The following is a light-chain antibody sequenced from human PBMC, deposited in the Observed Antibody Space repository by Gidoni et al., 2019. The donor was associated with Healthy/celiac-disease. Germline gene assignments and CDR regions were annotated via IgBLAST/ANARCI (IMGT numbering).Light chain of an antibody. V-gene: IGKV1-9*01. Sequence: DIQLTQSPSFLSASVGDRVTITCRASQGISSYLAWYQQKPGKAPKLLIYAASTLQSGVPSRFSGSGSGRAFTLTISSLQPEDFATYYCQQLNSYPPYTFGQGTKLEIK. CDR1: QGISSY. CDR3: QQLNSYPPYT. J-gene: IGKJ2*01. CDR2: AAS.